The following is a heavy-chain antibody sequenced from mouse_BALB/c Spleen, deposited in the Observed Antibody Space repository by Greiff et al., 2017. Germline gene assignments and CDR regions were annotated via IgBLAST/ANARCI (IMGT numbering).Heavy chain of an antibody. CDR3: ARAPLWYSWFAY. CDR1: GFTFTDYY. J-gene: IGHJ3*01. V-gene: IGHV7-3*02. CDR2: IRNKANGYTT. Sequence: EVQLVESGGGLVQPGGSLRLSCATSGFTFTDYYMSWVRQPPGKALEWLGFIRNKANGYTTEYSASVKGRFTISRDNSQSILYLQMNTLRAEDSATYYCARAPLWYSWFAYWGQGTLVTVSA. D-gene: IGHD2-1*01.